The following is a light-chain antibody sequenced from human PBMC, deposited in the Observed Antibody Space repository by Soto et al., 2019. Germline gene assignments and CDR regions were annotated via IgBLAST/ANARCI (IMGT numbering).Light chain of an antibody. CDR2: DVS. CDR3: RSYTSSSTVYV. J-gene: IGLJ1*01. Sequence: QSVLTQPASVAGSPGQSITISCTGTSSDVGGYNYVSWYQQHPGKAPKLMIYDVSNRPSGVSNRFSGSKSGNTASLTISRLQAPDDVAYQCRSYTSSSTVYVCGTGTKVNVL. CDR1: SSDVGGYNY. V-gene: IGLV2-14*01.